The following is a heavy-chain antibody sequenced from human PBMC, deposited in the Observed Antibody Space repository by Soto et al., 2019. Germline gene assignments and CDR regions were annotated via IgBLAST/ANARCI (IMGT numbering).Heavy chain of an antibody. V-gene: IGHV3-23*01. CDR2: ISGSGGST. D-gene: IGHD5-12*01. J-gene: IGHJ6*03. CDR1: GFTFSSYA. CDR3: AKSSGYAEYYYYYYMDV. Sequence: HPGGSLRLSCAASGFTFSSYAMSWVRQAPGKGLEWVSAISGSGGSTYCADSVKGRFTISRDNSKNTLYLQMNSLRAEDTAVYYCAKSSGYAEYYYYYYMDVWGKGTTVTVS.